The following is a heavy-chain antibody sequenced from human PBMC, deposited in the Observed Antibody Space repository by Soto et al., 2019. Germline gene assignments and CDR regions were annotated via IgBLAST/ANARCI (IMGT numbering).Heavy chain of an antibody. CDR2: INAGNGNT. V-gene: IGHV1-3*01. J-gene: IGHJ6*02. CDR1: GYTFTSYA. D-gene: IGHD6-13*01. Sequence: ASVKVSCKASGYTFTSYAMHWVRQAPGQRLEWMGWINAGNGNTKYSQKFQGRVTITRDTSASTAYMELSSLRSEDTAVYYCAREEIRGSSSWAYYYGMDVWGQGTTVTVSS. CDR3: AREEIRGSSSWAYYYGMDV.